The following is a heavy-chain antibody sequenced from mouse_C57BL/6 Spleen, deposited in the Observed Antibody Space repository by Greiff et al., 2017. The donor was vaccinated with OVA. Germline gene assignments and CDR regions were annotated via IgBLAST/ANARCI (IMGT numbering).Heavy chain of an antibody. J-gene: IGHJ1*03. CDR3: ARREYTTDWYFDV. CDR2: IDPSDSYT. D-gene: IGHD1-1*01. CDR1: GYTFTSYW. Sequence: QVQLQQPGAELVKPGASVKLSCKASGYTFTSYWMQWVKQRPGQGLAWIGEIDPSDSYTNYNQKFKGKATLTVDTSSSTAYMQLSSLTSEDSAVYYCARREYTTDWYFDVWGTGTTVTVSS. V-gene: IGHV1-50*01.